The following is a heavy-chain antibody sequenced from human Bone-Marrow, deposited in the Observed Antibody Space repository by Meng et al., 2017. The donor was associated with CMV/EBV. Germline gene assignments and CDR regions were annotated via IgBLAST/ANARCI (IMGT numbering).Heavy chain of an antibody. CDR1: GFTFSDYY. Sequence: VQLVGSGGGLVKPGGSLRLSCAASGFTFSDYYMSWIRQAPGKGLEWVSRIHVDGRGISYADSVKGRFTISKDDARNSLHLQMNSLRVEDTAVYYCARGLEENLGWEMGYWGQGTLVTVSS. J-gene: IGHJ4*02. D-gene: IGHD1-26*01. CDR2: IHVDGRGI. V-gene: IGHV3-74*02. CDR3: ARGLEENLGWEMGY.